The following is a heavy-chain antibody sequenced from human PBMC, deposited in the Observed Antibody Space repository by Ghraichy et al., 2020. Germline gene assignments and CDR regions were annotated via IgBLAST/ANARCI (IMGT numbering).Heavy chain of an antibody. D-gene: IGHD1-26*01. J-gene: IGHJ5*02. Sequence: SETLSLTCTVSGGSISSYYWSWIRQPPGKGLEWIGYIYYSGSTNYNPSLKSRVTISVDTSKNQFSLKLSSVTAADTAVYYCARHPQEWELAGWFDPWGQGTLVTVSS. CDR3: ARHPQEWELAGWFDP. CDR1: GGSISSYY. CDR2: IYYSGST. V-gene: IGHV4-59*08.